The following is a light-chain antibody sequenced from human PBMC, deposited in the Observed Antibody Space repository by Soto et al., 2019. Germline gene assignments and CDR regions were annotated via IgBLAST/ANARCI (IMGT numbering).Light chain of an antibody. J-gene: IGKJ1*01. CDR2: NAF. CDR1: LSISGW. CDR3: QQHNSYPWT. Sequence: DIQLTQSPSTLSASIGDTVTIXXRASLSISGWLAWYQQAPGKAPKVXIFNAFTLQRGVPSRFRGGGAGTEFTLTISSLHPDDSAIYYCQQHNSYPWTFGLGTKVDIK. V-gene: IGKV1-5*01.